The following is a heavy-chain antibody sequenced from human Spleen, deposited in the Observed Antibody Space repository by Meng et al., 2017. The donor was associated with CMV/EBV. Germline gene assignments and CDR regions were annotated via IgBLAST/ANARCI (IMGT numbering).Heavy chain of an antibody. D-gene: IGHD2/OR15-2a*01. CDR3: AGLIVGNGGRGH. V-gene: IGHV1-3*02. CDR2: SNAGNDNT. CDR1: GFTFTRYA. J-gene: IGHJ4*02. Sequence: SCKASGFTFTRYAMHWVRQAPGQRLEWMGWSNAGNDNTKFSQEFQGRVTITRDTSKNQFSLNLNSVTAADTAVYYCAGLIVGNGGRGHWGQGTLVTVSS.